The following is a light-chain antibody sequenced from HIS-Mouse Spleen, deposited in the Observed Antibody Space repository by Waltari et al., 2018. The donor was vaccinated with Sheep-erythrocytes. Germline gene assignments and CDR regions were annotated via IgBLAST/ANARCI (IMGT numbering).Light chain of an antibody. CDR1: SRDLGSYNL. J-gene: IGLJ3*02. CDR3: CSYAGSSTPWV. Sequence: QSALTQPASVSGSPGQSITISCTGTSRDLGSYNLVSWYQQHPGKAPKLMIYEGSKRPSGVSNRFSGSKSGNTASLTISGLQAEDEADYYCCSYAGSSTPWVFGGGTKLTVL. V-gene: IGLV2-23*01. CDR2: EGS.